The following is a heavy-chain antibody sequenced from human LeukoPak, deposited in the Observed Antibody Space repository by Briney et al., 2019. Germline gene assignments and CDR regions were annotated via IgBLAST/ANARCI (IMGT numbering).Heavy chain of an antibody. Sequence: GGSLRLSCAASGFTFSSYAMHWVRQAPGKGLEWVAVISYDGSNKYYADSVKGRFTISRDNSKNTLYLQMNSLRAEDTAVYYCARAGAVVDNWFDPWGQGTLVTVSS. CDR1: GFTFSSYA. CDR2: ISYDGSNK. CDR3: ARAGAVVDNWFDP. D-gene: IGHD2-15*01. J-gene: IGHJ5*02. V-gene: IGHV3-30*04.